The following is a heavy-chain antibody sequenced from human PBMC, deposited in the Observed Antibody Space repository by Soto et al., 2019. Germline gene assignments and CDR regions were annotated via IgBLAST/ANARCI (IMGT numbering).Heavy chain of an antibody. V-gene: IGHV1-69*13. CDR1: GVLFSRPD. Sequence: SVKVFCKAPGVLFSRPDMRWVRQAPGQELEWMGAIIPIFGTPQYEEKFQERVTMPAGEPTSIDYMEQSSPAPEDTAVYYCATKEGRDSYSFDYWGQRTMVAVAS. J-gene: IGHJ4*02. D-gene: IGHD1-26*01. CDR3: ATKEGRDSYSFDY. CDR2: IIPIFGTP.